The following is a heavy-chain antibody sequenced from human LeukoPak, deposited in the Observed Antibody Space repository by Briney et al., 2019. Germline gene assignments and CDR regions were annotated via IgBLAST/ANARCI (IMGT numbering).Heavy chain of an antibody. D-gene: IGHD6-13*01. CDR1: GVTFSTYG. CDR3: AKDGSSWYNPIYYYGMDV. V-gene: IGHV3-30*18. J-gene: IGHJ6*02. Sequence: GGSLSLSWAASGVTFSTYGRHWVRQAPGKGLEWGTIISHDGSNKYYVDPVKGRFTISRDNSKNTLYLQMNSLRAEDTAVYYCAKDGSSWYNPIYYYGMDVWGQGTTVTVSS. CDR2: ISHDGSNK.